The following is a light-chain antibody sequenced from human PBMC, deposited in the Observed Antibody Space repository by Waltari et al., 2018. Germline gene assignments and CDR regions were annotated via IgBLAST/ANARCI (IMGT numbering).Light chain of an antibody. J-gene: IGLJ2*01. CDR2: GST. CDR3: QSYDSDLRGV. CDR1: SPNIRAGFD. V-gene: IGLV1-40*01. Sequence: QSVLTQPPSVSGAPGQRVTISCTGTSPNIRAGFDVHRYPQHSGTAPKLLIEGSTYRPSGVPDRFSGDKSGTSASLAITGLQAEDDAYYYCQSYDSDLRGVFGGGTKLTVL.